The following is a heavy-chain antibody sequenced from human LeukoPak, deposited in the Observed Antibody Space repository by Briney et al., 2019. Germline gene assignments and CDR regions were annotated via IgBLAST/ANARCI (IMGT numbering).Heavy chain of an antibody. Sequence: SVKVSCKASGGTFSSYAISWVRQAPGQGLEWMGGIIPIFGTANYAQKFQGRVTITADESTSTAYMELSSLRSEDTAVYYCARDHLTMVRGAKDAFDIWGQGTMVTVSS. V-gene: IGHV1-69*13. CDR1: GGTFSSYA. CDR3: ARDHLTMVRGAKDAFDI. CDR2: IIPIFGTA. J-gene: IGHJ3*02. D-gene: IGHD3-10*01.